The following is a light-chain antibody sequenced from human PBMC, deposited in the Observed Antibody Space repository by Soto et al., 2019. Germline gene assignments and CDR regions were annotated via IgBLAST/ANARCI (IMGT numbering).Light chain of an antibody. V-gene: IGLV2-14*01. Sequence: QSALTQPASVSGSPGQSITISCTGTSSDVGGYNYVSWYQQHPGKAPKLMIYEVSNRPSGVSNRFSGSKSGNTASLTISGLQAEDEAYYYCISYTCSSTRYVFGTGTKVTVL. CDR3: ISYTCSSTRYV. J-gene: IGLJ1*01. CDR1: SSDVGGYNY. CDR2: EVS.